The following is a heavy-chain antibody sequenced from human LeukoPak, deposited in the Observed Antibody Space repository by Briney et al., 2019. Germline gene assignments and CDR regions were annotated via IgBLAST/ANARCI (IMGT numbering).Heavy chain of an antibody. CDR1: GYTFTGYY. V-gene: IGHV1-2*02. CDR3: TKLKSQLPGEGAFDI. CDR2: INPNSGGT. D-gene: IGHD3-10*01. J-gene: IGHJ3*02. Sequence: ASVKVSCKASGYTFTGYYMHWVRQAPGQGLEWMGWINPNSGGTNYAQNFQGRVTMTRDTSISTAYMELSGLTSDDTAVYYCTKLKSQLPGEGAFDIWGQGTKVTVSS.